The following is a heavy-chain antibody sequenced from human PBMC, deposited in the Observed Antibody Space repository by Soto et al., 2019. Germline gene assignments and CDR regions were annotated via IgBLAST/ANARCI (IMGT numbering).Heavy chain of an antibody. J-gene: IGHJ3*02. CDR1: GGSISSYY. Sequence: ETLSLTCTVSGGSISSYYWSWIRQPPGKGLEWIGYIYYSGSTNYNPSLKSRVTISVDTSKNQFSLKLSSVTAADTAVYYCARDSGFDYYDSSGSSYDIWGQGTMVTVSS. V-gene: IGHV4-59*01. CDR2: IYYSGST. CDR3: ARDSGFDYYDSSGSSYDI. D-gene: IGHD3-22*01.